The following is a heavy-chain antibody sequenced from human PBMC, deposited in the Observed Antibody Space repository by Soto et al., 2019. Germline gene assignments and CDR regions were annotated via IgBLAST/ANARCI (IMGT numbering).Heavy chain of an antibody. D-gene: IGHD2-2*01. Sequence: SETLSLTCTVSGGSIRNFYWSWIRQPPGKGLECLGYAYYSVTTNYNPSLKSRVNISLDTSKKHFALKLSSVTAADTAVYYCARGVAPAGFDYWGQGTLVTVS. CDR2: AYYSVTT. CDR3: ARGVAPAGFDY. CDR1: GGSIRNFY. V-gene: IGHV4-59*01. J-gene: IGHJ4*02.